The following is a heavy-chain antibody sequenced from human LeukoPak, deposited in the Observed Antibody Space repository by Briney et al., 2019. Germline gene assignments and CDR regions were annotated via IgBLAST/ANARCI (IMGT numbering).Heavy chain of an antibody. CDR3: ARLQWLVDWYFDL. CDR1: GGSISSYY. V-gene: IGHV4-59*08. Sequence: SDTLSLTRTLCGGSISSYYWSWIRQPPGPGLEWIGYIYYSGSTNYNPSLKAQVTIQVDTSKNQLSLIPASVTAADTGVYYCARLQWLVDWYFDLWGRGTLVTVSS. J-gene: IGHJ2*01. CDR2: IYYSGST. D-gene: IGHD6-19*01.